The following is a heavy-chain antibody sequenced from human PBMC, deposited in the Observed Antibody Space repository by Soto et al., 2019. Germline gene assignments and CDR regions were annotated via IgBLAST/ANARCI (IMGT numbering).Heavy chain of an antibody. Sequence: SETLSLTCAVSGGSIGSYYWIWIRQPPGKGLEWIGYIYYSGSTNYNPSLKSRVTTSVDTSKNQFSLKLSSVTAADTAVYYCARGVVGATDDYFDYWGQGTLVTVSS. J-gene: IGHJ4*02. V-gene: IGHV4-59*01. D-gene: IGHD1-26*01. CDR2: IYYSGST. CDR3: ARGVVGATDDYFDY. CDR1: GGSIGSYY.